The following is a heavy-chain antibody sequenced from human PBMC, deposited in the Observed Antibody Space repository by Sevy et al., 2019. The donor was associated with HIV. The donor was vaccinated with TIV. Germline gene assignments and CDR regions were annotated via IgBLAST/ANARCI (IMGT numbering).Heavy chain of an antibody. CDR1: GYTFTGYY. CDR2: INPNSGGK. D-gene: IGHD2-2*01. V-gene: IGHV1-2*02. Sequence: ASVKVSCKASGYTFTGYYIHWVRQAPGQGLEWMGWINPNSGGKNSAQKFQGRVTMTRYTSISTAYMELSRLRSDDTAVYYCARDPTGAAAAMSWFDPWGQGTLVTVSS. CDR3: ARDPTGAAAAMSWFDP. J-gene: IGHJ5*02.